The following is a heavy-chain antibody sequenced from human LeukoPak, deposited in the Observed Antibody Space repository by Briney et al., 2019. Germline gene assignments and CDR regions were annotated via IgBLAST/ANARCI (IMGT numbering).Heavy chain of an antibody. Sequence: GASVKVSCMVSGYTLTELSMHWVRQAPGKGLEWMGGFDPEDGETIYAQKFQGRVTMTEDTSTDTAYMELSSLRSEDTAVYYCATVNAASGTFDYWGQGTLVTVSS. CDR3: ATVNAASGTFDY. D-gene: IGHD6-13*01. V-gene: IGHV1-24*01. CDR2: FDPEDGET. J-gene: IGHJ4*02. CDR1: GYTLTELS.